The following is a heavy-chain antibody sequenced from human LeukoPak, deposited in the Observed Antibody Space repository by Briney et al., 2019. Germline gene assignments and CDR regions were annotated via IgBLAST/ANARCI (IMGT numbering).Heavy chain of an antibody. Sequence: GGSLRLSCAASGFTFSIYTMNWVRQAPGKGPEWVSSISSSSSYIYYADSVKGRFTISRDNAMNSLYLQMNSLRAEDTAVYYCARDERSTGFIWFDPWGQGTLVTVSS. V-gene: IGHV3-21*01. CDR3: ARDERSTGFIWFDP. J-gene: IGHJ5*02. CDR1: GFTFSIYT. CDR2: ISSSSSYI. D-gene: IGHD6-19*01.